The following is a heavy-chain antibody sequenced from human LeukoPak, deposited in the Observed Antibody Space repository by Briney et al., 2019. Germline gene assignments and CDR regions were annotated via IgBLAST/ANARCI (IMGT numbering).Heavy chain of an antibody. Sequence: GGSLRLSCAASGFTFSSHWMHWVRQAPGKGLVWVSRINSDGTSTTYADSVKGRFTISRDNAKNTLYLQMNSLRVEDTAVFHCAREGTYSNGPDCWGQGTLVTVSS. CDR3: AREGTYSNGPDC. CDR1: GFTFSSHW. CDR2: INSDGTST. J-gene: IGHJ4*02. V-gene: IGHV3-74*01. D-gene: IGHD3-22*01.